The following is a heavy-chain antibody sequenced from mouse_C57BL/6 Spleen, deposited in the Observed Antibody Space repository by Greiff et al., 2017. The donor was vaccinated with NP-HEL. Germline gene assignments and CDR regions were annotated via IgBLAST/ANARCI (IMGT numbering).Heavy chain of an antibody. V-gene: IGHV1-42*01. Sequence: VQLQQSGPELVKPGASVKISCKASGYSFTGYYMNWVKQSPEKSLEWIGEINPSTGGTTYNQKFKAKATLTVDKSSSTAYMQLKSLTSEDSAVYYCARSGGKGFDYWGQGTTLTVSS. CDR2: INPSTGGT. J-gene: IGHJ2*01. CDR3: ARSGGKGFDY. CDR1: GYSFTGYY.